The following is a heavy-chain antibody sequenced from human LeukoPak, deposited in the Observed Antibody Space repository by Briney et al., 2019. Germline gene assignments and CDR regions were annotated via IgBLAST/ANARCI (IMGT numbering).Heavy chain of an antibody. Sequence: SETLSLTCTVSGRSISSSIYYWGWIRQPPGKGLEWIGTIHYSGSTYYNPSLKSRVTISVDTSKNQFSLKLSSVTASDTAVYYCARLFNWSPQGWGQGTLVTVSS. CDR3: ARLFNWSPQG. J-gene: IGHJ4*02. D-gene: IGHD1-1*01. CDR2: IHYSGST. V-gene: IGHV4-39*01. CDR1: GRSISSSIYY.